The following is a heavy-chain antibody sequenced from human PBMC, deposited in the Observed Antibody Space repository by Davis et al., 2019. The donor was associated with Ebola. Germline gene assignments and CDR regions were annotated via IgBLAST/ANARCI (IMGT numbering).Heavy chain of an antibody. Sequence: GESLKISCKASGYTFTSYDINWVRQATGQGLEWMGWMNPNSGNTGYAQKFQGRVTMTRNTSISTAYMELSSLRSEDTAVYYCARWGLEMATMYTGHFDLWGRGTLVTVSS. CDR3: ARWGLEMATMYTGHFDL. CDR2: MNPNSGNT. CDR1: GYTFTSYD. V-gene: IGHV1-8*01. J-gene: IGHJ2*01. D-gene: IGHD5-24*01.